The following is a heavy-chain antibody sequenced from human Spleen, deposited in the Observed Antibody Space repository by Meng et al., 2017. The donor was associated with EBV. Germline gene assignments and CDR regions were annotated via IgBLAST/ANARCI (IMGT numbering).Heavy chain of an antibody. CDR2: FDPEDGET. CDR1: GYTLTELS. D-gene: IGHD4-23*01. J-gene: IGHJ6*02. CDR3: ATDRHGGNPYYYYGMDV. Sequence: PLRQAWAEVKQPGALVKVSCKFPGYTLTELSMQWVRQAPGKGLEWMGGFDPEDGETIYAQKFQGRVTMTEDTSTDTAYMELSSLRSEDTAVYYCATDRHGGNPYYYYGMDVWGQGTTVTVSS. V-gene: IGHV1-24*01.